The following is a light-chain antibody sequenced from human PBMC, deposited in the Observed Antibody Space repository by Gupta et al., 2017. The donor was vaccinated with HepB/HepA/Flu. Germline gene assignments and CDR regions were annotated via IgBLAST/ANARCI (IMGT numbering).Light chain of an antibody. CDR2: EVS. CDR3: CSDAGSSTLV. CDR1: SSDVGSYNL. V-gene: IGLV2-23*02. J-gene: IGLJ2*01. Sequence: QSALTQPASVAGSPGQSITISCTGTSSDVGSYNLVSWYQQHRGKAPKLMIYEVSTRPSGVSNRFSGSKSGNTASLTISGLQAEDEADYYCCSDAGSSTLVFGGGTKLTVL.